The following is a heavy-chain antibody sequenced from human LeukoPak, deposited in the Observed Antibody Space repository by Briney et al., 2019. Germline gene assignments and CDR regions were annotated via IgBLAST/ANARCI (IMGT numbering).Heavy chain of an antibody. D-gene: IGHD3-22*01. V-gene: IGHV3-9*01. CDR1: GFTFDDYA. Sequence: GGSLRLSCAASGFTFDDYAMHWVRQAPGKGLEWVSGISWNSGSIGYADSVKGRFTISRDNSKNTLYLQMNSLRVEDTAVYYCAKSWNYCDSSGDDALDIWGQGTMVTVSS. CDR2: ISWNSGSI. J-gene: IGHJ3*02. CDR3: AKSWNYCDSSGDDALDI.